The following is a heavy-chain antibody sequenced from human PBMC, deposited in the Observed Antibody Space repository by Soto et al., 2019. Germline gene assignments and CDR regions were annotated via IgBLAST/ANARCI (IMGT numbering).Heavy chain of an antibody. CDR2: INTSGGST. Sequence: QVQLVQSGAEVKKPGASVKVSCKAAGYTFTSYYMHWVRQAPGQGLEWLGIINTSGGSTSYEQKFQGRVTMTRDTSTSPVYMELSSLRSEATAVYYCDSASTSQYYFDYWGQGTLVTVSS. CDR3: DSASTSQYYFDY. V-gene: IGHV1-46*03. CDR1: GYTFTSYY. J-gene: IGHJ4*02. D-gene: IGHD2-2*01.